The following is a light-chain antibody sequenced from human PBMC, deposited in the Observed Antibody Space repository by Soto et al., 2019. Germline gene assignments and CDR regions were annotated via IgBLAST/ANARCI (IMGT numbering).Light chain of an antibody. CDR3: QQYDNYPLT. Sequence: DIQMTQSPSTLSASVGDRVTITCRASQTIGSWLAWYQQKPGTAPKLLIYDASTLESGVPSRFSGSGSGTEFTITISSLQPDDFETYDCQQYDNYPLTFGGGTKVDIK. CDR2: DAS. CDR1: QTIGSW. V-gene: IGKV1-5*01. J-gene: IGKJ4*01.